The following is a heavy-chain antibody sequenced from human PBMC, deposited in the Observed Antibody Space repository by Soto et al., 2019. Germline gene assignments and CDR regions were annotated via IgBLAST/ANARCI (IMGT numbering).Heavy chain of an antibody. J-gene: IGHJ6*02. Sequence: SVNVSCKGSGGTFSSYAISWVRQAPGQGLEWMGWIIPIFGTANYAQKFQGRGTITADESTSTAYMDLSSLRSDETAVYYSVRVWTVGSFGAGYYYGMDVWGQGTTVTVSS. CDR3: VRVWTVGSFGAGYYYGMDV. D-gene: IGHD3-10*01. V-gene: IGHV1-69*13. CDR1: GGTFSSYA. CDR2: IIPIFGTA.